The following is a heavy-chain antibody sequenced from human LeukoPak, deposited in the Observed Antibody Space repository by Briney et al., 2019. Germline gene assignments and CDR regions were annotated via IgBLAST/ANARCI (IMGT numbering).Heavy chain of an antibody. CDR2: ISSSGSTI. CDR1: GFTVSSNY. J-gene: IGHJ4*02. Sequence: GGSLRLSCAASGFTVSSNYMSWVRQAPGKGLEWVSYISSSGSTIYYADSVKGRFTISRDNAKNSLYLQMNSLRAEDTAVYYCVGVAVAGYDYWGQGTLVTVSS. CDR3: VGVAVAGYDY. D-gene: IGHD6-19*01. V-gene: IGHV3-11*04.